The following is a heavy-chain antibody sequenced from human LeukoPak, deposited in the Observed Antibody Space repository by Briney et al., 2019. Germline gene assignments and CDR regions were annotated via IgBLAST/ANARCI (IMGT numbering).Heavy chain of an antibody. Sequence: SETLSLTCTVSGYSISSGYYWGWIRQPPWKGLEWIGSIYHSGSTYYNPSLKSRVTISVDTSKNQFSLKLSSVTAADTAVYYCAREVAAAGGSYMDVWGKGTTVTVSS. CDR2: IYHSGST. V-gene: IGHV4-38-2*02. J-gene: IGHJ6*03. CDR3: AREVAAAGGSYMDV. D-gene: IGHD6-13*01. CDR1: GYSISSGYY.